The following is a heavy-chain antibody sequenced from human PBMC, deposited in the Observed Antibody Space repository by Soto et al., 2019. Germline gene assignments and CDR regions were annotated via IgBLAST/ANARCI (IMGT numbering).Heavy chain of an antibody. CDR1: GGSFSGYY. D-gene: IGHD2-2*01. V-gene: IGHV4-34*01. Sequence: SETLSLTCAVYGGSFSGYYWSWIRQPPGKGLEWIGEINHSGSTNYNPSLKSRVTISVDTSKNQFSLKLSSVTAADTAVYDWARGGGVVVPAARREPDFDYWGQGTLVTVSS. CDR2: INHSGST. J-gene: IGHJ4*02. CDR3: ARGGGVVVPAARREPDFDY.